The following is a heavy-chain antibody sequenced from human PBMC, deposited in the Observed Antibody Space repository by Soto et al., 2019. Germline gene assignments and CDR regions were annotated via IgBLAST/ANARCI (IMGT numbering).Heavy chain of an antibody. J-gene: IGHJ4*02. CDR2: INHSGST. D-gene: IGHD4-17*01. V-gene: IGHV4-34*01. CDR3: ARGQNDYGDPDFDY. Sequence: QVQLQQWGAGLLKPSETLSLTCAVYGGSFSGYYWSWIRQPPGKGLEWIGEINHSGSTNYNPSLKRRVTISVDTSQNQFSLQLSSVTAADTAVYYCARGQNDYGDPDFDYWGQGSLVTVSS. CDR1: GGSFSGYY.